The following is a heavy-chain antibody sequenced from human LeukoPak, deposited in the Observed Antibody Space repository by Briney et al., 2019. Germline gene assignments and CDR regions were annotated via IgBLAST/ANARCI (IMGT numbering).Heavy chain of an antibody. V-gene: IGHV1-18*01. CDR1: GYTFTSYG. CDR2: FSAYNGNT. J-gene: IGHJ3*02. Sequence: ASVKVSCKASGYTFTSYGISWVRQAPGQGLEWMGWFSAYNGNTNYAQKLQGRVTMTTDTSTSTAYMELRSLRSDDTAVYYCARSGKVAPNFDWSHDAFDIWGQGTMVTVSS. CDR3: ARSGKVAPNFDWSHDAFDI. D-gene: IGHD3-9*01.